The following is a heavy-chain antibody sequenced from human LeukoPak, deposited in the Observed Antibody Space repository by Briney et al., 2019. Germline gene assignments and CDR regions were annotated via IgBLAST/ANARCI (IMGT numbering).Heavy chain of an antibody. D-gene: IGHD1-14*01. J-gene: IGHJ3*02. CDR3: ARQPGGTAAFDI. Sequence: SETLSLTCTVSGASMTDYYWSWIRQPPGKGLEWIAYSHHSGETKYNPPLKSRITISVDTSKNQFSLKLSSVTAADTAVYFCARQPGGTAAFDIWGQGTTVTVSA. CDR1: GASMTDYY. V-gene: IGHV4-59*08. CDR2: SHHSGET.